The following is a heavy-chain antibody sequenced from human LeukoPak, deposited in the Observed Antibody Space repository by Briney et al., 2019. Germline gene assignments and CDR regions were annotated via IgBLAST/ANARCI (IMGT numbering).Heavy chain of an antibody. V-gene: IGHV3-53*01. Sequence: GGSLRLSCTVSGFTVSSNSMSWVRQAPGKGLEWVSFIYSGGNTHYSDSVKGRFTISRDNSKNTLYLQMNSLRADDTAVYYCARGGSYYVVDYWGQGTLVTVSS. J-gene: IGHJ4*02. CDR3: ARGGSYYVVDY. CDR2: IYSGGNT. D-gene: IGHD1-26*01. CDR1: GFTVSSNS.